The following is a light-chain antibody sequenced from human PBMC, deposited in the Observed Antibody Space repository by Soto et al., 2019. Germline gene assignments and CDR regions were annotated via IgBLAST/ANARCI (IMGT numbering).Light chain of an antibody. J-gene: IGKJ4*01. CDR3: QQYDDVPLT. CDR1: QSISSY. CDR2: DAT. V-gene: IGKV1-33*01. Sequence: DIQMTQSPSSLSASVGDRATITCRASQSISSYLNWYQQKPGKAPKLLIYDATNLETGVPSRFSGSGSGTDFTFTISSLQPEDIATYYCQQYDDVPLTFGGGTKVDIK.